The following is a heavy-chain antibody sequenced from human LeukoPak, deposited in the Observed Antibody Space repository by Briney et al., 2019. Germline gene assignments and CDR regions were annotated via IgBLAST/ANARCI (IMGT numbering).Heavy chain of an antibody. V-gene: IGHV3-15*01. CDR2: IKKKSDGGTT. D-gene: IGHD3-22*01. CDR3: TTVGLSGYYDSRGYYYFDY. CDR1: GFTFSNAW. Sequence: GGPLRLSCAASGFTFSNAWMSWVRQAPGKGLEGIGRIKKKSDGGTTDYAAPMKGRFTISRDDSKNTLYLQMNSLTTEDTAVYYCTTVGLSGYYDSRGYYYFDYWGQGTLVTVSS. J-gene: IGHJ4*02.